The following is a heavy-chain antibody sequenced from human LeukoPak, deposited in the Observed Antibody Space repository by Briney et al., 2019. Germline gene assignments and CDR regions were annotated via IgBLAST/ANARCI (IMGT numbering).Heavy chain of an antibody. J-gene: IGHJ4*02. CDR3: ARYCSSTSCYNGGFDY. CDR2: ISRSSSYI. Sequence: GGSLRLFCAASGFTYRSYSMNWVREARGKAREGVSSISRSSSYIYYADSVKGRFTISRDNAKNSLYLQMNSLRAEDTAVYYCARYCSSTSCYNGGFDYWGQGTLVTVSS. D-gene: IGHD2-2*02. CDR1: GFTYRSYS. V-gene: IGHV3-21*01.